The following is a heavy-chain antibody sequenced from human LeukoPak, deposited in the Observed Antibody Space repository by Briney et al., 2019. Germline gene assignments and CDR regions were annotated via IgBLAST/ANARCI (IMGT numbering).Heavy chain of an antibody. CDR2: IYYSGST. V-gene: IGHV4-39*06. Sequence: SETLSLTCTVSGGSISSSSYYWGWIRQPPGKGLEWIGSIYYSGSTYYNPSLKSRVTISVDTSKNQFPLKLSSVTAADTAVYYCARVPITIFGVVTRKFDYWGQGTLVTVSS. D-gene: IGHD3-3*01. CDR3: ARVPITIFGVVTRKFDY. CDR1: GGSISSSSYY. J-gene: IGHJ4*02.